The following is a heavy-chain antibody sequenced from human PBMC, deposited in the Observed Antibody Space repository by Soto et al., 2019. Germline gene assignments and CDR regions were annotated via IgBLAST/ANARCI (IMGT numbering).Heavy chain of an antibody. CDR2: ISSSSSHI. CDR1: GFTFSTYS. CDR3: ATRYCTSTNCYSFDY. V-gene: IGHV3-21*01. J-gene: IGHJ4*02. D-gene: IGHD2-2*01. Sequence: LRLSCAASGFTFSTYSMNWVRQAPGKGLEWVSSISSSSSHIFYADSVEGRFTISRDNAKNSLYLQMNSLRAEDTAVYYCATRYCTSTNCYSFDYWGQGTLVTVS.